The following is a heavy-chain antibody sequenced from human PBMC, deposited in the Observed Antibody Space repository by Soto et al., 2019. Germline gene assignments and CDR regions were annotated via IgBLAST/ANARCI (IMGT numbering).Heavy chain of an antibody. Sequence: SVKDSCKASGFTFTSSAVQWVRQARGQRLEWIGWIVVGSGNTNYAQKFQERVTITRDMSTSTAYMELSSLRSEDRAVYYCAASQYDFWSGYYGMDVWGQGTTVTVS. D-gene: IGHD3-3*01. CDR2: IVVGSGNT. CDR1: GFTFTSSA. V-gene: IGHV1-58*01. CDR3: AASQYDFWSGYYGMDV. J-gene: IGHJ6*02.